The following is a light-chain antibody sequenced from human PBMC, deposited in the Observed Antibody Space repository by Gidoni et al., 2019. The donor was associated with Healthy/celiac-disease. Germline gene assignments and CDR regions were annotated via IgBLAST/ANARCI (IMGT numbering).Light chain of an antibody. V-gene: IGLV2-14*01. J-gene: IGLJ2*01. CDR2: YVS. CDR1: SSDVGGYNY. Sequence: QSALTQPASVSGSPGQSITISCTGTSSDVGGYNYVSWYQQRPGKAPKLMIYYVSNRPSGVSNRFSGSKSGNTASLTISVLQAEDEAEYYCSSYASNRDVVFGGGTKLTVL. CDR3: SSYASNRDVV.